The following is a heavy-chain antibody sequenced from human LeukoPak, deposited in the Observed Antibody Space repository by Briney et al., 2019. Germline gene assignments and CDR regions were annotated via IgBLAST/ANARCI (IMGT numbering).Heavy chain of an antibody. CDR2: ISYDGSNK. V-gene: IGHV3-30-3*01. D-gene: IGHD3-22*01. CDR3: ARGRFHLDSSGYSSFYH. J-gene: IGHJ4*02. CDR1: GFTFSSYA. Sequence: PGGSLRLSCAASGFTFSSYAMHWVRQAPGKGLEWVAVISYDGSNKYYADSVKGRFTISRDNSKNTLYLQMNSLRAEDTAVYYCARGRFHLDSSGYSSFYHWGQGTLVTASS.